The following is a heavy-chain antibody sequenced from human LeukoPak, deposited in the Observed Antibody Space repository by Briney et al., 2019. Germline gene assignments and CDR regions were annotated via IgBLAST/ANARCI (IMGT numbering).Heavy chain of an antibody. CDR2: IRYDGSNK. CDR1: GFHFKNYG. CDR3: ARPYGSGSYSSWFDP. D-gene: IGHD3-10*01. Sequence: GGSLRLSCVTSGFHFKNYGMQWVRQAPGKGLEWVAFIRYDGSNKYYADSVKGRFTISRDNSKNTLYLQMNSLRAEDTAVYYCARPYGSGSYSSWFDPWGQGTLVTVSS. J-gene: IGHJ5*02. V-gene: IGHV3-30*02.